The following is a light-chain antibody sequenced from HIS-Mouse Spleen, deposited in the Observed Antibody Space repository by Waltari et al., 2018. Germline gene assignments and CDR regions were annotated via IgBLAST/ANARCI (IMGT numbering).Light chain of an antibody. J-gene: IGLJ3*02. Sequence: QSALTQPPSASGSPGQSVTISCPGTSSDVGGYNYVSWYQQHPDKAPKLMIYEVSKRPSGVPDRFSGSKSGNTASLTVSGLQAEDEADYYCSSYAGSNNLGVFGGGTKLTVL. CDR2: EVS. CDR1: SSDVGGYNY. V-gene: IGLV2-8*01. CDR3: SSYAGSNNLGV.